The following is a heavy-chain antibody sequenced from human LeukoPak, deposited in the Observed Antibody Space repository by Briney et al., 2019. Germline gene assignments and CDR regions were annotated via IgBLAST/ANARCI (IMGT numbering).Heavy chain of an antibody. D-gene: IGHD3-3*01. V-gene: IGHV1-18*01. CDR1: GYAFTSYG. CDR3: ARVRFDDFWSGFKYFDY. J-gene: IGHJ4*02. Sequence: GASVKVSCKASGYAFTSYGISWVRQAPGQGLEWMGWISAYNGNTNYAQKLQGRVTMTTDTSTSTAYMELRSLGSDDTAVYYCARVRFDDFWSGFKYFDYWGQGTLVTVSS. CDR2: ISAYNGNT.